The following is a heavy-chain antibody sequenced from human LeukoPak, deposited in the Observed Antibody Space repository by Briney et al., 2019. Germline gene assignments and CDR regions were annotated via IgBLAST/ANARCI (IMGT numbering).Heavy chain of an antibody. CDR1: GYTFTGYY. CDR3: ARAIDAYNYDYVWGGYYFDY. Sequence: ASVKVSCKASGYTFTGYYMHWVRQAPGQGLEWMGRINPNGGGTNYAQKFQGRVTMTRDTSTSTAYMELSRLRSDDTAAYYCARAIDAYNYDYVWGGYYFDYWGQGTLVTVSS. J-gene: IGHJ4*02. CDR2: INPNGGGT. D-gene: IGHD3-16*01. V-gene: IGHV1-2*06.